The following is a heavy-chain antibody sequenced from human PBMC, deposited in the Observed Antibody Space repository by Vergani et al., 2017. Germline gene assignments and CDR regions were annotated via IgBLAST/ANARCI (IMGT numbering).Heavy chain of an antibody. CDR1: GFTFDDYA. CDR2: ISWNSGSI. J-gene: IGHJ6*02. D-gene: IGHD2-21*02. V-gene: IGHV3-9*01. Sequence: EVQLVESGGGLVQPGRSLRLSCAASGFTFDDYAMHWVRQAPGKGLEWVSGISWNSGSIGYADSVKGRFTISRDNAKNSLYLQMYSLRAEDTALYHCAKDIQSVYHYYGMDVWGQGTTVTVSS. CDR3: AKDIQSVYHYYGMDV.